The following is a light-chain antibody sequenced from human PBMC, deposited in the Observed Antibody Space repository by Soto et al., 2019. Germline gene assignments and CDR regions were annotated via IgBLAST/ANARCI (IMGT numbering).Light chain of an antibody. CDR3: QSFDSTLSVSI. CDR1: SSKIGTTYD. CDR2: DNP. V-gene: IGLV1-40*01. Sequence: QSVLTQPPSVSGAPGQRVTISCTGNSSKIGTTYDVHWYRLLPGTTPKLLIYDNPNRPSGVPDRFSGSRSGPSASLAITGLQAEDEADFYCQSFDSTLSVSIFGGGTKLTVL. J-gene: IGLJ2*01.